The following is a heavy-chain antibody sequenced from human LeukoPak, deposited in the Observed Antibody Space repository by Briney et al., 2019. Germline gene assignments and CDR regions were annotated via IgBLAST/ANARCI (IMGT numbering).Heavy chain of an antibody. CDR3: AKGYDSSGYPPFDY. D-gene: IGHD3-22*01. V-gene: IGHV3-74*01. CDR1: GFTFSGYW. J-gene: IGHJ4*02. Sequence: GGSLRLSSAASGFTFSGYWMHWVRQAPGKGLVWVSRINSDGSSTNYADSVKGRFTISRDNAKNTLYLQMNSLRAEDTAVYYCAKGYDSSGYPPFDYWGQGTLVTVSS. CDR2: INSDGSST.